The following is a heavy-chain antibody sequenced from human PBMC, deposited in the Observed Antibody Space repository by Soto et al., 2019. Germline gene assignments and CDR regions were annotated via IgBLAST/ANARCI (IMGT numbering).Heavy chain of an antibody. CDR1: GFTFSGYN. D-gene: IGHD2-2*03. Sequence: EVQLVESGGGLVQPGGSLRLSCAASGFTFSGYNMNWVRQAPGKGLEWVSYISSSSSTKYYADSVKGRFTISRDNPKNSLYLQMNSLRDEDTAVYYCARDLGYCVRTSCYLFDPWGQGTLVTVSS. V-gene: IGHV3-48*02. CDR3: ARDLGYCVRTSCYLFDP. J-gene: IGHJ5*02. CDR2: ISSSSSTK.